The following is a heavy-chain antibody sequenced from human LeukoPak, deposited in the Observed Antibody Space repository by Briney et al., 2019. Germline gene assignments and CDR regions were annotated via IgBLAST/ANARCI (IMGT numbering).Heavy chain of an antibody. J-gene: IGHJ5*02. CDR3: ARYYSGRSGRWFDP. Sequence: PGGSLRLSCAASGFTFGSYAMHWVRQAPGKGLEWVAIISYDGSNEYYADSVKGRFTISRDNSKNTLYLHMNSLTAEDTAVYYCARYYSGRSGRWFDPWGQGTLVTVSS. D-gene: IGHD5-12*01. CDR2: ISYDGSNE. V-gene: IGHV3-30-3*01. CDR1: GFTFGSYA.